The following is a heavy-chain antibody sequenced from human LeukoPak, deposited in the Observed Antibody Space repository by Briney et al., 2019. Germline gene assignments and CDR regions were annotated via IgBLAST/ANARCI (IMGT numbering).Heavy chain of an antibody. V-gene: IGHV7-4-1*02. CDR3: ARDPLLRAFDI. Sequence: ASVKVSCKASGHTFTNFGINWVRQAPGQGLEWVGWINTNTGNPSYVQGFAGRFVFSLDTSVNTAYLQINSLKAEDTAVYYCARDPLLRAFDIWGQGTMVTVSS. D-gene: IGHD1-26*01. CDR1: GHTFTNFG. J-gene: IGHJ3*02. CDR2: INTNTGNP.